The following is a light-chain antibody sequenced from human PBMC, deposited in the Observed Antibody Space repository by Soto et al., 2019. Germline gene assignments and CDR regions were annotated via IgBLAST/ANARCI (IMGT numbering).Light chain of an antibody. Sequence: EVVLTRPPGTLSSSPGERATLSGTASPSVSSSFLPGNQQKPGQSPRLLIYGASGRATGIPDRFRGRGSGTGFTLTISSLEPEDFAVYYCQQYVSAPRTFGQGTK. CDR2: GAS. J-gene: IGKJ1*01. CDR3: QQYVSAPRT. CDR1: PSVSSSF. V-gene: IGKV3-20*01.